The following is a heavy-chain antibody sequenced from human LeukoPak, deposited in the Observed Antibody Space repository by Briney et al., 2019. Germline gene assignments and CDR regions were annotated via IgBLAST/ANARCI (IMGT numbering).Heavy chain of an antibody. Sequence: SETLSLTCAAYGGSFSGYYWSWIRQPPGKGLEWIGEINHSGSTNYNPSLKSRVTISVDTSKNQFSLKLSSVTAADTAVYYCARGTVTTIDYWGQGTLVTVSS. D-gene: IGHD4-17*01. CDR3: ARGTVTTIDY. V-gene: IGHV4-34*01. J-gene: IGHJ4*02. CDR1: GGSFSGYY. CDR2: INHSGST.